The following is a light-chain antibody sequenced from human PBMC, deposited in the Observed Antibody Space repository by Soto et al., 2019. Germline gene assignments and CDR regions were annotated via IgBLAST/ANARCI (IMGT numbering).Light chain of an antibody. V-gene: IGLV2-14*01. CDR3: CSYTTSSTRV. CDR2: DVT. J-gene: IGLJ3*02. Sequence: QSALTQPASVSGSPGQSITISCIGTGSDVGAYNYVSWYQQVPGKAPKLIISDVTNGPIGVSTRFAGSKSGYTASLTISGLQAEVEADYYCCSYTTSSTRVFGGGTQLTVL. CDR1: GSDVGAYNY.